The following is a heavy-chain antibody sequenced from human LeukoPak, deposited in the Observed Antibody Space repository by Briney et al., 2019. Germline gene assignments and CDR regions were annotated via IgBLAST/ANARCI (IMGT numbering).Heavy chain of an antibody. CDR3: ARDLTYYYDSSGYYYSRGYFDY. D-gene: IGHD3-22*01. Sequence: GGSLRLSCAASGFSFRSYSMNWVRQAPGKGLEWVSYISSSSSMYYADSVKGRYTISRDDAKNSLYLQMNSLRDEDTAVYYCARDLTYYYDSSGYYYSRGYFDYWGQGTLVTVSS. CDR2: ISSSSSM. J-gene: IGHJ4*02. V-gene: IGHV3-48*02. CDR1: GFSFRSYS.